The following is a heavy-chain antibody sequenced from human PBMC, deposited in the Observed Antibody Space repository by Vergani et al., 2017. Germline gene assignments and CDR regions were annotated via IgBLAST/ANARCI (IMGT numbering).Heavy chain of an antibody. CDR3: TRDFESAKGDYWYFDV. J-gene: IGHJ2*01. D-gene: IGHD4/OR15-4a*01. CDR1: GDSISAGDFY. CDR2: IYPTGST. Sequence: QVQLQESGPGLVKPSQTLSLTCVVSGDSISAGDFYWSLIRQPPGKGLEWMGYIYPTGSTYYNPSLKSRLTISVDMSKNQFALRLTSVTAADTAVYFCTRDFESAKGDYWYFDVWGRGTLVTISS. V-gene: IGHV4-30-4*08.